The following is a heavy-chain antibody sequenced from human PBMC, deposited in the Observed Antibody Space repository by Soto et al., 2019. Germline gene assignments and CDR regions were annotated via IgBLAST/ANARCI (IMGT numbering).Heavy chain of an antibody. CDR2: IIPIFGTA. Sequence: GAAVKVSCKASGGTFSSYAISWVRQAPGQGXEWMGGIIPIFGTANYGQKFQGRVTITADKSTSTAYMELSSLRSEDTAVYYCARFGPLYSSSSRSRWFDPWGQGTLVTVSS. CDR1: GGTFSSYA. D-gene: IGHD6-6*01. J-gene: IGHJ5*02. CDR3: ARFGPLYSSSSRSRWFDP. V-gene: IGHV1-69*06.